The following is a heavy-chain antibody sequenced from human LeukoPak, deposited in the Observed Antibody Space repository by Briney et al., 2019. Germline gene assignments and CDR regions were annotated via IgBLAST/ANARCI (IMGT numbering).Heavy chain of an antibody. CDR3: ARDPYYFESAGYYPD. CDR1: GGNLTSYT. V-gene: IGHV1-69*04. CDR2: IIPLLAVA. D-gene: IGHD3-22*01. Sequence: SVKVSCKASGGNLTSYTISWVRQTPGQGLEWMGRIIPLLAVATHAQNFQGRVMITADISTSTAYMELSSLRSEDTAVYYCARDPYYFESAGYYPDWGQGTLVTVSS. J-gene: IGHJ4*02.